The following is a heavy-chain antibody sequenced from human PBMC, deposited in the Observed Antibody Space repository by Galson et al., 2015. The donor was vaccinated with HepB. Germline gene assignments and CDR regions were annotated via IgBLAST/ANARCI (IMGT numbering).Heavy chain of an antibody. J-gene: IGHJ4*02. CDR3: ARQKMYYYDSSGYSYYFDY. CDR1: GGSISSSSYY. Sequence: SETLSLTCTVSGGSISSSSYYWGWIRQPPGKGLEWIGSIYYSGSTYYNPSLKSRVTISVDTSKNLFSLKLSSVTAADTAVYYCARQKMYYYDSSGYSYYFDYWGQGTLVAGSS. CDR2: IYYSGST. D-gene: IGHD3-22*01. V-gene: IGHV4-39*01.